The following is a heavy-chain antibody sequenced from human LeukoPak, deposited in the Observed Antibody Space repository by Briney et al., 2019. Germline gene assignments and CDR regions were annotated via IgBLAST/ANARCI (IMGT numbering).Heavy chain of an antibody. V-gene: IGHV3-30*03. CDR1: GFTFSSYG. D-gene: IGHD6-19*01. Sequence: GRSLRLSCAASGFTFSSYGMHWVRRAPGKGLEWVAVISYDGSNKYSDSVKGRFTISRDNSKNTLYLQMNSLRAEDMAVYYCARAGRQWVVWYFEYWGQGTLVSVSS. J-gene: IGHJ4*02. CDR2: ISYDGSNK. CDR3: ARAGRQWVVWYFEY.